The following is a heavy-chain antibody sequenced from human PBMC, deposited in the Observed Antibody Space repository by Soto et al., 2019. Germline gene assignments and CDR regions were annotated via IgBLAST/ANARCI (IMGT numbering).Heavy chain of an antibody. CDR1: GFTFSSYS. D-gene: IGHD4-17*01. V-gene: IGHV3-21*01. Sequence: EVQLVESGGGLVKPGGSLRLSCAASGFTFSSYSMNWVRQAPGKGLEWVSFISSSGNYIYYADSLKGRFTISRDNAKNSLYLRMNSLRADDPAVYYCVRDDVATVTKFAYCGQGTLVTVSS. J-gene: IGHJ4*02. CDR2: ISSSGNYI. CDR3: VRDDVATVTKFAY.